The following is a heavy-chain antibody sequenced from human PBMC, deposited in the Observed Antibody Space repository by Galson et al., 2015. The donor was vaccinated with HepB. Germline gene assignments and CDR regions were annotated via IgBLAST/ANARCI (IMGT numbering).Heavy chain of an antibody. V-gene: IGHV1-46*01. CDR3: ASDSSGDDALDI. D-gene: IGHD6-19*01. CDR1: GYTFTSYY. CDR2: INPSGGST. Sequence: SVKVSCKASGYTFTSYYMHWVRQAPGQGLEWMGIINPSGGSTSYAQKFQGRVTMTRDTSTSTVYMELSSLRSEDTAVYYCASDSSGDDALDIWGQGTMVTVSS. J-gene: IGHJ3*02.